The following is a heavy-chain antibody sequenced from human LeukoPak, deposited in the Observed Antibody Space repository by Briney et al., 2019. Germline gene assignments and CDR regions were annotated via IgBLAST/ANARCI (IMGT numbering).Heavy chain of an antibody. D-gene: IGHD3-16*02. Sequence: GASVKVSCKASGYTFTGYYMHRVRQAPGQGLEWMGWINPNSGGTNYAQKFQGRVTMTRDTSISTAYMELSRLRSDDTAVYYCVREGGAMWDQDDYVWGSYRAYYFDYWGQGTLVTVSS. J-gene: IGHJ4*02. CDR2: INPNSGGT. V-gene: IGHV1-2*02. CDR1: GYTFTGYY. CDR3: VREGGAMWDQDDYVWGSYRAYYFDY.